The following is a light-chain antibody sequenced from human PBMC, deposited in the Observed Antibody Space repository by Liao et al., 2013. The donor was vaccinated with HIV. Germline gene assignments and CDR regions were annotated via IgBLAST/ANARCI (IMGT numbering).Light chain of an antibody. CDR1: ALSTQF. Sequence: SYELTQPPSVSVSPGQTARITCSGDALSTQFAYWYQQKPGQAPVLVIYYDSDRPSGIPERFSGSNSGNTATLTISRVEAGDEADYYCQVWDSSSDHPYVVFGGGTKLTVL. V-gene: IGLV3-21*01. CDR2: YDS. J-gene: IGLJ2*01. CDR3: QVWDSSSDHPYVV.